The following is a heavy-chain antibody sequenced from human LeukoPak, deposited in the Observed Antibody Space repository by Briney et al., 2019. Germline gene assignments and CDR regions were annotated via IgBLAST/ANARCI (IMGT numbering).Heavy chain of an antibody. V-gene: IGHV3-48*04. CDR1: GFTFSSYS. D-gene: IGHD2-8*01. Sequence: GGSLRLSCAASGFTFSSYSMNWVRQAPGKGLEWVSYISSSSSTIYYADSVKGRFTISRDNAKNSLYLQMNSLRAEDTAVYYCARDLPYENFDYWGQGTLVTVSS. J-gene: IGHJ4*02. CDR2: ISSSSSTI. CDR3: ARDLPYENFDY.